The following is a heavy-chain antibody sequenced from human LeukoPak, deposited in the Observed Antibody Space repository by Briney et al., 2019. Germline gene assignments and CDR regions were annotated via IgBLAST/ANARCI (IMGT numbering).Heavy chain of an antibody. CDR2: IYYSGST. V-gene: IGHV4-59*01. Sequence: SETLSLTRTVSGGSISSYYWSWIRQPPGKGLEWIGYIYYSGSTNYNPSLKSRVTISVDTSKNQFSLKLSSVTAADTAVYYCAREATNFDYWGQGTLVTVSS. CDR3: AREATNFDY. J-gene: IGHJ4*02. CDR1: GGSISSYY.